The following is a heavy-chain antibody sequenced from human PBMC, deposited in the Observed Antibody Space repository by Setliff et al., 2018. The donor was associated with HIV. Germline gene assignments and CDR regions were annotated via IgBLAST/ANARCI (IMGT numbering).Heavy chain of an antibody. Sequence: PGGSLRLSCAASGFTFSNYAMSWVRQAPGKGLEWVSSISSSSYYIYYADSVKGRFTISRDNAKNTLYLQMNSLRVEDTAVYYCARDEDGYNHFDFWGQGTLVTVSS. CDR3: ARDEDGYNHFDF. D-gene: IGHD5-12*01. CDR2: ISSSSYYI. J-gene: IGHJ4*02. CDR1: GFTFSNYA. V-gene: IGHV3-21*01.